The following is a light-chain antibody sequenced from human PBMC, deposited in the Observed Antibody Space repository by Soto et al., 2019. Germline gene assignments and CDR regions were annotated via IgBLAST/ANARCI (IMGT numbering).Light chain of an antibody. Sequence: EIVLTQSPGTLSLSPGERATLSCRASQSVSSSYLAWYQQKPGQAPRLLIYGASSRGTGIPDRFSGSGSGTDFTLTISRLEPEDFAVYYCQHYGSSALFGPGTKVDIK. J-gene: IGKJ3*01. CDR3: QHYGSSAL. CDR2: GAS. V-gene: IGKV3-20*01. CDR1: QSVSSSY.